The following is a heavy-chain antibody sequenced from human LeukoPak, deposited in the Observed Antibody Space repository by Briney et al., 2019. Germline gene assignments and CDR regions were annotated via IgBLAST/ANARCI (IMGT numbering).Heavy chain of an antibody. D-gene: IGHD6-13*01. CDR2: ISDSGGTT. Sequence: SGGSLRLSCAASGFTFTSYAMNWVRQAPGKGLEWVSTISDSGGTTYYADSVKGRFTISRDDSKNTLYLQMNSLRAADTAVYYCTRDRNVRATAGSNFGRIDYWGQGTLVTVSS. J-gene: IGHJ4*02. CDR1: GFTFTSYA. V-gene: IGHV3-23*01. CDR3: TRDRNVRATAGSNFGRIDY.